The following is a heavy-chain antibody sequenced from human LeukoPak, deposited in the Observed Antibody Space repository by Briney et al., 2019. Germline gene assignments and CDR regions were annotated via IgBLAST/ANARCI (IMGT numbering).Heavy chain of an antibody. CDR1: GYTFTGYY. CDR3: ARVRLGYCSGGSCYGNYYYYYGMDV. D-gene: IGHD2-15*01. J-gene: IGHJ6*02. CDR2: INPNSGGT. V-gene: IGHV1-2*04. Sequence: ASVKVSCKASGYTFTGYYMHWVRQAPGQGLEWMGWINPNSGGTNYAQKFQGWVTMTRDTSISTAYMELSRLRSDDTAVYYCARVRLGYCSGGSCYGNYYYYYGMDVWGQGTTVTVSS.